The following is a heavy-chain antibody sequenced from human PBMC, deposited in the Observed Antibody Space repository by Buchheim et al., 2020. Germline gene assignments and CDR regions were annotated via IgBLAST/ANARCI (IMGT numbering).Heavy chain of an antibody. CDR1: GFSFGDYA. D-gene: IGHD4-17*01. V-gene: IGHV3-9*01. Sequence: EVQLVESGGALVQPGRSLRLSCAASGFSFGDYAIHWVRQAPGKGLEWVSGVSWNSGVIEYADSVRGRFTVSRANAQNSLYLGMDRLRPEDTALYYCAKALYGDYGGGFDSWGQGT. J-gene: IGHJ4*02. CDR2: VSWNSGVI. CDR3: AKALYGDYGGGFDS.